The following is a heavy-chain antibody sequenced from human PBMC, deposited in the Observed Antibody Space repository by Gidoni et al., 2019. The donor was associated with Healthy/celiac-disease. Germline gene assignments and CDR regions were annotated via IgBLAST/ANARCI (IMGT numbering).Heavy chain of an antibody. CDR3: ARAIRTRYDSSGDFDY. Sequence: QVQLVQSGAEVKKTGASVKVSCKASGYTFTGYYMHWVRQAPGQGLEWMGWINPNSGGTNYAQKFQGRVTMTRDTSISTAYMELSRLRSDDTAVYYCARAIRTRYDSSGDFDYWGQGTLVTVSS. V-gene: IGHV1-2*02. D-gene: IGHD3-22*01. CDR2: INPNSGGT. J-gene: IGHJ4*02. CDR1: GYTFTGYY.